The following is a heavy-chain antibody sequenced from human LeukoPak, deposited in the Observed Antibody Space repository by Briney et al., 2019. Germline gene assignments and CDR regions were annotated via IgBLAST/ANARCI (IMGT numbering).Heavy chain of an antibody. Sequence: PSETLSLTCTVSGVSISSNYWSWIRQPPGKGLEWIGYIYNGGSTNYNPSLKSRVTISVDTSKNQFSLKLTSVTAADTAVYYCATLRDGYEFDYWGQGILVTVSS. J-gene: IGHJ4*02. D-gene: IGHD5-24*01. CDR3: ATLRDGYEFDY. V-gene: IGHV4-59*01. CDR1: GVSISSNY. CDR2: IYNGGST.